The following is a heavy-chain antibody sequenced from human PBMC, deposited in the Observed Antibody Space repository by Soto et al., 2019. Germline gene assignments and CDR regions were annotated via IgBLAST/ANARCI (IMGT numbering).Heavy chain of an antibody. CDR1: GYTYTTKS. CDR2: INGGTGQT. D-gene: IGHD1-1*01. V-gene: IGHV1-3*01. J-gene: IGHJ6*02. CDR3: ARGKGMEENYYYGLDI. Sequence: KAPGYTYTTKSMHWVRQAPGKSLEWMGWINGGTGQTKHSQRFQGRVNITRDTSASTAYMELSSLRSEDTAVYYCARGKGMEENYYYGLDIWGQGTTVTVSS.